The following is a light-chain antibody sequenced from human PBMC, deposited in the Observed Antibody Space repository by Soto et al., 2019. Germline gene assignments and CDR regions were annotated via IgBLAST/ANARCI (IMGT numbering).Light chain of an antibody. V-gene: IGKV3-11*01. CDR2: DAS. CDR1: QTVSRY. J-gene: IGKJ4*01. Sequence: EIVLTQSPATLSLSPGEGATLSCRASQTVSRYLAWCQQKPGQAPRLLIYDASNRAAGIPARFIGSGSGTDFTLTISSLEPEDFAVYYCQQRSNWPGTFGGGTKVEIK. CDR3: QQRSNWPGT.